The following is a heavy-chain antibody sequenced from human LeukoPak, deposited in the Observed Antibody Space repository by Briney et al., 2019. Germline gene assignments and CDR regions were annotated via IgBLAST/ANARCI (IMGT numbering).Heavy chain of an antibody. D-gene: IGHD6-19*01. Sequence: GRSLRLSCAASGFTFDDYAMHWVRQAPGKGLEWVSGISWNSGSIGYADSVKGRFTISRDNAKTSLYLQMNSLRAEDTALYYCAKGAVAGNYFDYWGQGTLVTVSS. J-gene: IGHJ4*02. CDR1: GFTFDDYA. CDR2: ISWNSGSI. V-gene: IGHV3-9*01. CDR3: AKGAVAGNYFDY.